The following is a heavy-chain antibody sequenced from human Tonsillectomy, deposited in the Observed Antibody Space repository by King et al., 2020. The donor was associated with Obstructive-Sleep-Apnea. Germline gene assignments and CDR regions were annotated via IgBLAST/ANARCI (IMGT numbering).Heavy chain of an antibody. CDR1: GYTFTNYW. V-gene: IGHV5-51*01. J-gene: IGHJ4*02. CDR3: AKRAGGVVGASYFFDY. CDR2: VYPGDSDT. Sequence: QLVQSGAEVKKPGESLKISCKGSGYTFTNYWIGWVRQVPGKGLEWMGIVYPGDSDTTYSPSFQGQVTTSADKSISTAYLQWSSLKASDTAMYFCAKRAGGVVGASYFFDYWGQGTLVSVSS. D-gene: IGHD1-26*01.